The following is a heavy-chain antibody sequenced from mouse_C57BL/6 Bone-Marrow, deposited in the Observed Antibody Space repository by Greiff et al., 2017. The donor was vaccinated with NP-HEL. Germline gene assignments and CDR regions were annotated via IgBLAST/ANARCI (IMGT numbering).Heavy chain of an antibody. CDR2: INPNNGGN. D-gene: IGHD2-4*01. V-gene: IGHV1-26*01. CDR1: GYTFTDYY. J-gene: IGHJ4*01. CDR3: ARATYDDYDGAMDF. Sequence: EVQLQQSGPELVKPGASVKISCKASGYTFTDYYMHWVMQSPGKCLEWIGDINPNNGGNSYNQKFKGKATLTVDKSSSTAYMELRSLTSEDSAVYYCARATYDDYDGAMDFWGQGTSVTVSS.